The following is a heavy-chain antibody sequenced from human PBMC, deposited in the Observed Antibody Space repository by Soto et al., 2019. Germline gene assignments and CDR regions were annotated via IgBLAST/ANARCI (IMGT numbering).Heavy chain of an antibody. Sequence: QVQLQQWGAGLLKPSETLSLTCAVYGGSFSGYYWSWIRQPPGKGLEWIGEINHSGSTNYNPSLQSRVTISVDTSKNQFSLKLSSVTAADTAVYYCARPMVRGVRWFDPWGQGTLVTVSS. CDR3: ARPMVRGVRWFDP. CDR2: INHSGST. D-gene: IGHD3-10*01. V-gene: IGHV4-34*01. J-gene: IGHJ5*02. CDR1: GGSFSGYY.